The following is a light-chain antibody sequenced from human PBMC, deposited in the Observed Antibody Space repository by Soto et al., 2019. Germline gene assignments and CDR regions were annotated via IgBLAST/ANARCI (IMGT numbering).Light chain of an antibody. Sequence: DIQMTQSPSSLSASVGDRVTITCRASQGISSYLAWYQQRPGKVPKVLIYAASTLHSGVPSRFSGSGSGTDFTLTISNVQPEDVATYYCQNYYNAPETFGQATNVEIK. CDR2: AAS. CDR1: QGISSY. J-gene: IGKJ1*01. V-gene: IGKV1-27*01. CDR3: QNYYNAPET.